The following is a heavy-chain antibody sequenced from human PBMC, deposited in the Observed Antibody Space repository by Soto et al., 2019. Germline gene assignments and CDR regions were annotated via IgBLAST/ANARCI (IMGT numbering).Heavy chain of an antibody. V-gene: IGHV4-59*01. CDR1: GGSISSYH. Sequence: LSLTCTVSGGSISSYHWSWIRQPPGKGLEWIGYIYYSGSTNYNPSLKSRVTISVDTSKNQFSLKLSSVTAADTAVYYCARESGYCTNGVCYQRFDPWGQGTLVTVSS. CDR2: IYYSGST. D-gene: IGHD2-8*01. J-gene: IGHJ5*02. CDR3: ARESGYCTNGVCYQRFDP.